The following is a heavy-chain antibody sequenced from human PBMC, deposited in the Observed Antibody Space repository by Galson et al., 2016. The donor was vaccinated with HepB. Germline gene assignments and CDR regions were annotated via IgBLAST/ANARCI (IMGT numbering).Heavy chain of an antibody. J-gene: IGHJ4*02. V-gene: IGHV3-23*01. CDR1: GFIFSNFA. D-gene: IGHD3-9*01. CDR2: VTGSGVST. Sequence: SLRLSCAASGFIFSNFATNWVRQAPGKGLERVSGVTGSGVSTFYANSVKGRFTISRDNDKNTLYLQMDSLRAEDTAVYYCAKDEPPAISWGQGTLVTVSS. CDR3: AKDEPPAIS.